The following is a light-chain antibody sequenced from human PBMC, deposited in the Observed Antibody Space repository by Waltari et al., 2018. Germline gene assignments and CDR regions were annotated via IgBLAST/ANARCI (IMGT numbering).Light chain of an antibody. V-gene: IGLV1-44*01. CDR1: ISNIGINT. CDR2: STT. CDR3: GAWDDGVKEWV. J-gene: IGLJ3*02. Sequence: QSVLTQPPSASGTPGRRVTISCSGTISNIGINTVNWYQQFPGSAPKPLLFSTTQRPSGVPDRFSASKSGTSASLAINGLQAVDEADYYCGAWDDGVKEWVFGGGTKLTVL.